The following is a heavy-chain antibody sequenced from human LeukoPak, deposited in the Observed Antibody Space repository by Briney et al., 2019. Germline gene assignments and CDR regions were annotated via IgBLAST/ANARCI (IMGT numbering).Heavy chain of an antibody. CDR3: AKPLYDYGSGSYGFDY. CDR1: GFTFSNFG. V-gene: IGHV3-30*18. D-gene: IGHD3-10*01. J-gene: IGHJ4*02. CDR2: ILYDGYNE. Sequence: PGRSLRLSCAAAGFTFSNFGMHWVRQAPGKGLEWVAVILYDGYNEYYADSVKGRFTISRDNSRNTLFLQMNSLRAEDTAVYYCAKPLYDYGSGSYGFDYWGQGTLVTVSS.